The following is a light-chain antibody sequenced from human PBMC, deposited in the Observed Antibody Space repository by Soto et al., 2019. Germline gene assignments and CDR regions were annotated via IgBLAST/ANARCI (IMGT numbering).Light chain of an antibody. J-gene: IGLJ1*01. Sequence: QSVLTQAASVSGSPGQSITISCTGTSRHVGGYDYVSWYQQHPGKAPRLMIYKASNRPSGVSHRFSGSRSGNTASLTISGLQAEDEADYYCSSYTSGSTLYVFGTGTKVTVL. CDR2: KAS. CDR1: SRHVGGYDY. CDR3: SSYTSGSTLYV. V-gene: IGLV2-14*01.